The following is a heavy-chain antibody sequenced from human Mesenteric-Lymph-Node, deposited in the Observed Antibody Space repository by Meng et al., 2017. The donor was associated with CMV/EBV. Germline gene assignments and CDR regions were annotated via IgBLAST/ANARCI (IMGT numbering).Heavy chain of an antibody. CDR2: INHSGST. D-gene: IGHD4-23*01. V-gene: IGHV4-34*01. CDR1: GGSFSGYY. Sequence: QVQLPQWGAGLLKPSETLSLTWAVYGGSFSGYYWSWIRQPPGKGLEWIGEINHSGSTNYNPSLKSRVTISVDTSKNQFSLKLSSVTAADTAVYYCARHQRWLKSEGGFNYWGQGTLVTVSS. CDR3: ARHQRWLKSEGGFNY. J-gene: IGHJ4*02.